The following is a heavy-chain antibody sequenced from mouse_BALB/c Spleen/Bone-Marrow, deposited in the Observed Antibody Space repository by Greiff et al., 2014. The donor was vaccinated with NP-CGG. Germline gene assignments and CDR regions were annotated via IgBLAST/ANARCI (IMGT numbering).Heavy chain of an antibody. J-gene: IGHJ4*01. D-gene: IGHD2-14*01. CDR1: GFTFTDYA. CDR3: AREVRAPWYAMDY. Sequence: QVQLQQSGPEVVRPGGSVKISCKGSGFTFTDYAMHWGKQSHAKRLEWVGVISTYNGNTNYNQKFKGKATMTVDKSSSTAYMELARLTSEDSAIYYCAREVRAPWYAMDYWGQGTSVTVSS. CDR2: ISTYNGNT. V-gene: IGHV1-67*01.